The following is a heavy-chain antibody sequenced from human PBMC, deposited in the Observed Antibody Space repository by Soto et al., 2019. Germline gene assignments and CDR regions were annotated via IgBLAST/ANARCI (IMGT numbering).Heavy chain of an antibody. CDR2: ISYDGSNK. D-gene: IGHD3-10*01. V-gene: IGHV3-30*18. J-gene: IGHJ4*02. CDR1: GFTFSSYG. Sequence: PGGSLRLSCAASGFTFSSYGMHWVRQAPGKGLEWVAVISYDGSNKYYADSVKGRFTISRDNSKNTLYLQMNSLRAEDTAVYYCAKEGFGYYGSGTGGYFDYWGQGTLVTVSS. CDR3: AKEGFGYYGSGTGGYFDY.